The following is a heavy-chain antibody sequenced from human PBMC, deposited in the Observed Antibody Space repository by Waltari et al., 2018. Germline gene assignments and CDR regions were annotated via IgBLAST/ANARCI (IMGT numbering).Heavy chain of an antibody. J-gene: IGHJ6*02. Sequence: EVQLVESGGGLVKPGGSLRLSCAASGFTFSSYSMNWVSQAPGKGLEGVSSISSSSSYIYYADSVKGRFTISRDNAKNSLYLQMNSLRAEDTAVYYCARDREFGIAAAGIIYYYGMDVWGQGTTVTVSS. D-gene: IGHD6-13*01. CDR1: GFTFSSYS. CDR3: ARDREFGIAAAGIIYYYGMDV. CDR2: ISSSSSYI. V-gene: IGHV3-21*01.